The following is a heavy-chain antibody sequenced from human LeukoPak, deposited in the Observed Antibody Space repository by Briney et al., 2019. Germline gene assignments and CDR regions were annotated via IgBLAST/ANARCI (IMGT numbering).Heavy chain of an antibody. J-gene: IGHJ4*02. CDR3: ARDGYSGNDGL. V-gene: IGHV4-38-2*02. D-gene: IGHD5-12*01. CDR1: GYSISSGYY. CDR2: IYHSGST. Sequence: PSETLSLTCTVSGYSISSGYYWGWIRQPPGKGLEWIGSIYHSGSTYYMSLKSRVTISVDTSKNQFSLKLSSVTAADTAVYYCARDGYSGNDGLWGQGTLVTVSS.